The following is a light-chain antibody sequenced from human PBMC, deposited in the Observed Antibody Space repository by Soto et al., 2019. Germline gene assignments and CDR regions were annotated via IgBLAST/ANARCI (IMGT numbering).Light chain of an antibody. CDR3: QQNEYSLHT. J-gene: IGKJ4*01. V-gene: IGKV1-39*01. CDR2: GAV. CDR1: QKIDNY. Sequence: DIHXTHVISPPAALIGGTFTSFCRTSQKIDNYLPWYQKKAGTQXRXXVYGAVSLNSGVQSRFSGSGSGKHFTLTITSMQIGDLGPYYRQQNEYSLHTVGRGTKVDI.